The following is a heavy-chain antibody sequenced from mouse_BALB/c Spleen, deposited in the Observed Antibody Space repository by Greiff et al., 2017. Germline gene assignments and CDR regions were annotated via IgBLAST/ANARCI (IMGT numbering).Heavy chain of an antibody. CDR1: GYSITSGYY. J-gene: IGHJ4*01. CDR2: ISYDGSN. CDR3: ARGWDVGAMDY. D-gene: IGHD4-1*01. V-gene: IGHV3-6*02. Sequence: ESGPGLVKPSQSLSLTCSVTGYSITSGYYWNWIRQFPGNKLEWMGYISYDGSNNYNPSLKNRISITRDTSKNQFFLKLNSVTTEDTATYYCARGWDVGAMDYWGQGTSVTVSS.